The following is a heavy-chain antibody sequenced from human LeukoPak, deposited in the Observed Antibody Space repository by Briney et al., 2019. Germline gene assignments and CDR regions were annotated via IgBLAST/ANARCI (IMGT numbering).Heavy chain of an antibody. CDR3: ARVRDRSSYFYDLDY. D-gene: IGHD3-22*01. V-gene: IGHV4-59*01. CDR1: GGSISSYY. Sequence: SETLSLTCTVSGGSISSYYWSWIRQPPGKGLEWIGCIHYSGSTNYNPALKSRVTISVDTSKNQFSLKLISVTAADTAVYYCARVRDRSSYFYDLDYWGQGTLVTVSS. CDR2: IHYSGST. J-gene: IGHJ4*02.